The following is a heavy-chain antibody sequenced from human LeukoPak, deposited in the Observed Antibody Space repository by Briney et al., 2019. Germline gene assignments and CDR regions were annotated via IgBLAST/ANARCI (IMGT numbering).Heavy chain of an antibody. D-gene: IGHD3-10*01. Sequence: PGGSLRLSCAASGFTFSSYGMHWVRQAPGKGLEWVAFIRYDGSNKYYADSVKGRFTISRDNSKNTLYLQMNSLRAEDTAVYYCAREQVGWFGELLSHPYGMDVWGQGTTVTVSS. CDR3: AREQVGWFGELLSHPYGMDV. J-gene: IGHJ6*02. CDR1: GFTFSSYG. V-gene: IGHV3-30*02. CDR2: IRYDGSNK.